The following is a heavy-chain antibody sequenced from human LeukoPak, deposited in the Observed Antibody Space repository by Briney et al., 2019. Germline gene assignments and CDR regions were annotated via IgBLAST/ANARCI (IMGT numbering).Heavy chain of an antibody. V-gene: IGHV4-38-2*02. CDR2: IYHGGST. D-gene: IGHD3-3*01. Sequence: MTSETLSLTCTVSGYSISTLANWGWIRQSPGKGLEWVASIYHGGSTYYNPSLRGRVTISMDTSKNQISLKLTSVTAADTAVYYCATTSRDFLSGFDYWGQGTLVTVSS. CDR1: GYSISTLAN. CDR3: ATTSRDFLSGFDY. J-gene: IGHJ4*02.